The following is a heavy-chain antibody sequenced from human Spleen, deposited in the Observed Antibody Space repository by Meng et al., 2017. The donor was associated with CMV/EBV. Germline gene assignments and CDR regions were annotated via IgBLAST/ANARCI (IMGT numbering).Heavy chain of an antibody. CDR3: AREVRHWFDP. CDR1: GGSFSSNG. Sequence: VSCRASGGSFSSNGSSWVRQAPGQGLEWMGGIIPTFGTANYAQKFQGRVTMTTDESTSTAYMELTSLRSDDTAVYFCAREVRHWFDPWGQGTLVTVSS. CDR2: IIPTFGTA. J-gene: IGHJ5*02. V-gene: IGHV1-69*05.